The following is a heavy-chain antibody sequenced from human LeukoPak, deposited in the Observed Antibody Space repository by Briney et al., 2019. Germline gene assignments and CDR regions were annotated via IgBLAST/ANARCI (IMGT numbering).Heavy chain of an antibody. D-gene: IGHD6-19*01. CDR1: GFTFSSYE. J-gene: IGHJ4*02. CDR3: ARQTVAGTFFDY. CDR2: ISSSGSTI. Sequence: GGSLRLSCAASGFTFSSYEMSWVRQAPGKGLEWVSYISSSGSTIYYADSVKGRSTISRDNAENSLYLQMNSLRAEDTAVYYCARQTVAGTFFDYWGQGTLVTVSS. V-gene: IGHV3-48*03.